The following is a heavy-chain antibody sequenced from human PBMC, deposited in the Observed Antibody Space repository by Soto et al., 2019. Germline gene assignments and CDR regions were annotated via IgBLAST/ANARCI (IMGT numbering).Heavy chain of an antibody. D-gene: IGHD2-21*02. CDR3: ARLAYCGGDCYPGWFDP. CDR1: GGSISSGGYY. Sequence: PSETLSLTCTVSGGSISSGGYYWSWIRQHPGKGLGWIGYIYYSGSTYYNPSLKSRVTISVDTSKNQFSLKLSSVTAADTAVYYCARLAYCGGDCYPGWFDPWGQGTLVTVSS. V-gene: IGHV4-31*03. J-gene: IGHJ5*02. CDR2: IYYSGST.